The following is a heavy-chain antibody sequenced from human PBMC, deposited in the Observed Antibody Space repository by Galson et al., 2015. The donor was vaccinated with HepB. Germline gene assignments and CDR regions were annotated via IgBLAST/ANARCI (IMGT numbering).Heavy chain of an antibody. Sequence: SLRLSCAASGFTFSSYAMHWVRQAPGKGLEWVAVISYDGSNKYYADSVKGRFTISRDNPKNTLYLQMNSLRAEDTAVYYCAREPVVVAAATGPSQATPLDYWGQGTLVTVSS. CDR3: AREPVVVAAATGPSQATPLDY. J-gene: IGHJ4*02. D-gene: IGHD2-2*01. CDR1: GFTFSSYA. CDR2: ISYDGSNK. V-gene: IGHV3-30-3*01.